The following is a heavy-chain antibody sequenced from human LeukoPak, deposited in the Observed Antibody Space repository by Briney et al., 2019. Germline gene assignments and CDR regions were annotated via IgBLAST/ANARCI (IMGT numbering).Heavy chain of an antibody. J-gene: IGHJ4*02. D-gene: IGHD3-9*01. CDR1: GGSFSGYY. CDR3: ARSGILTGYRNYFDY. Sequence: SETLSLTCAVYGGSFSGYYWSWIRQPPGKGLEWIGEINHSGSTNYNPSLKSRVTISVDTSKNQFSLKLSSVTAADTAVYYCARSGILTGYRNYFDYWGQGTLVTVSP. CDR2: INHSGST. V-gene: IGHV4-34*01.